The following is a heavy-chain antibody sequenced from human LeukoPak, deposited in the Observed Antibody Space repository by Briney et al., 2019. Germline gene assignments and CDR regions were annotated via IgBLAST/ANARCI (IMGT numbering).Heavy chain of an antibody. Sequence: SVKVSCKASGGTFSSYAISWVRQAPGQGLEWMGRIIPIFGTANYAQKFQGRVTVTTDESTSTAYMELSSLRSEDTAVYYCARDSLGYDSSGYYFRGFDYWGQGTLVTVS. CDR3: ARDSLGYDSSGYYFRGFDY. D-gene: IGHD3-22*01. CDR2: IIPIFGTA. V-gene: IGHV1-69*05. CDR1: GGTFSSYA. J-gene: IGHJ4*02.